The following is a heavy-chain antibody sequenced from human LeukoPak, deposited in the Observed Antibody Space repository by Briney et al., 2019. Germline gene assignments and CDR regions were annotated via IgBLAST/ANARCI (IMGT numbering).Heavy chain of an antibody. CDR2: IGSSGTYI. D-gene: IGHD1-26*01. CDR1: GFSFSSYS. Sequence: KSGGSLRLSCAASGFSFSSYSMNWVRQAPGKGLEWVSSIGSSGTYIYYADSVKGRFTISRDNAKNSLYLQMNSLRAEDTAVYYCARDLVGATTSDYWGQGTLVTVSS. CDR3: ARDLVGATTSDY. V-gene: IGHV3-21*01. J-gene: IGHJ4*02.